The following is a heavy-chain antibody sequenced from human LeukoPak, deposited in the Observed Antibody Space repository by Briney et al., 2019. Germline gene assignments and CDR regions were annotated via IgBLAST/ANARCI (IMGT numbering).Heavy chain of an antibody. D-gene: IGHD3-9*01. V-gene: IGHV3-7*01. J-gene: IGHJ4*02. Sequence: GGSLRLSCAASGFTFSSSSMSWVRLAPGKGVEGVANIKHDGSEKYYVDSVRGRFTISRDNAKDSLYLQMNSLRAEDTAVYFCARDLTGGPDYWGQGTLVTVSS. CDR1: GFTFSSSS. CDR2: IKHDGSEK. CDR3: ARDLTGGPDY.